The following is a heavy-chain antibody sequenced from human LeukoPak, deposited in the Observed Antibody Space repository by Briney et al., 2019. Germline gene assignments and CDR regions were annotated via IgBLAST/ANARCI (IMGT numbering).Heavy chain of an antibody. CDR1: GFTFSSYG. J-gene: IGHJ4*02. V-gene: IGHV3-30*18. D-gene: IGHD3-22*01. CDR2: ISYDGSNK. CDR3: AKDLLAPAIVVVIPYYFDY. Sequence: PGGSLRLSCAASGFTFSSYGMHWVRQAPGKGLEWLAVISYDGSNKYYADSVKDRFTISRDNSKNTLYLQMNSLRAEDTAVYYCAKDLLAPAIVVVIPYYFDYWGQGTLVTVSS.